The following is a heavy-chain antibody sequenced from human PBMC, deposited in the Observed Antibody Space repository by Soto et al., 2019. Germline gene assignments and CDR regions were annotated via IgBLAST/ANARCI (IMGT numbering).Heavy chain of an antibody. Sequence: QVQLVQSGAEVKKPGASVKVSCKASGYTFTSYAMHWVRQAPGQRLEWMGWINAGNCNTKYSQKFQGRVTINRDTSPSTAHREVGSPRSEGTAVYYCARPKGPYSSAAPDYWGQGTLVTVSS. CDR2: INAGNCNT. V-gene: IGHV1-3*01. CDR1: GYTFTSYA. J-gene: IGHJ4*02. D-gene: IGHD6-19*01. CDR3: ARPKGPYSSAAPDY.